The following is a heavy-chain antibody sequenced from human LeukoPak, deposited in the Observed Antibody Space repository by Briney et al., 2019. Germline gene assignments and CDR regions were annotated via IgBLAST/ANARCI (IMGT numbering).Heavy chain of an antibody. D-gene: IGHD3-10*01. J-gene: IGHJ6*03. V-gene: IGHV3-73*01. CDR2: IRSKANSYAT. Sequence: PGGSLRLSCAASGFTFSGSAMHWVRQASGKGLEWVGRIRSKANSYATVYAASVKGRFTISRDDSKNTAYLQMNSLKTEDTAVYYCTRPNYGSGSSYYYYMDVWGKGTTVTVSS. CDR1: GFTFSGSA. CDR3: TRPNYGSGSSYYYYMDV.